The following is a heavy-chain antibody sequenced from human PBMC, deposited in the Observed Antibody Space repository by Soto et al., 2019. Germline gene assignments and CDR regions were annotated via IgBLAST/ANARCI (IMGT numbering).Heavy chain of an antibody. CDR2: IYYSGST. CDR3: AREGITMVRGVIINRGYYFDY. J-gene: IGHJ4*02. D-gene: IGHD3-10*01. V-gene: IGHV4-59*01. CDR1: GGSISSYY. Sequence: SETLSLTCTVSGGSISSYYWSWLRQPPGKGLEWIGYIYYSGSTNYNPSLKSRVTISVDTSKNQFSLKLSSVTAADTAVYYCAREGITMVRGVIINRGYYFDYWGQGTLVTVSS.